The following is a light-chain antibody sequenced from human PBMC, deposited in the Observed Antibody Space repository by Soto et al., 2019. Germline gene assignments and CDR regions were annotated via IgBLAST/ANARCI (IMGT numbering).Light chain of an antibody. CDR3: QQYSKWPT. V-gene: IGKV3-15*01. Sequence: EIVMKQSPATLSVSPGERATLSCRASQSVSANLAWYQHKPGQAPRLLIYGASTRATGIPARFSGSGTGTDFTLTISSLQSEDFAVYYCQQYSKWPTFGRVTNVDI. CDR2: GAS. CDR1: QSVSAN. J-gene: IGKJ1*01.